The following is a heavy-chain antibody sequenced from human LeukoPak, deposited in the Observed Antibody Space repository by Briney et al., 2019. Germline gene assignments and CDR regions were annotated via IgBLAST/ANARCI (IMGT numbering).Heavy chain of an antibody. V-gene: IGHV3-48*03. Sequence: GGSLRLSCAASGFTFSRYEMNWVRQAPGKGLEWVSYISSSGSTIYYADSVKGRFTISRDNAKNSLYLQMNSLRAEDTAVYYCARDSLPYDYVWGSYRFFDPWGQGTLVTVSS. J-gene: IGHJ5*02. CDR3: ARDSLPYDYVWGSYRFFDP. CDR2: ISSSGSTI. D-gene: IGHD3-16*02. CDR1: GFTFSRYE.